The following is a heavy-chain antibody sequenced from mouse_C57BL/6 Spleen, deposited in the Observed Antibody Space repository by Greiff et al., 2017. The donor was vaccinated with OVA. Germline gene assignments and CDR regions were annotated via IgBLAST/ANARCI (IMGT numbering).Heavy chain of an antibody. Sequence: EVKVEESGGGLVKPGGSLKLSCAASGFTFSDYGMHWVRQAPEKGLEWVAYISSGSSTIYYADTVKGRFTIARDNAKNTLFLQMTSLRSEDTAMYYCASDYPYAMDYWGQGTSVTVSS. CDR1: GFTFSDYG. V-gene: IGHV5-17*01. J-gene: IGHJ4*01. D-gene: IGHD2-4*01. CDR2: ISSGSSTI. CDR3: ASDYPYAMDY.